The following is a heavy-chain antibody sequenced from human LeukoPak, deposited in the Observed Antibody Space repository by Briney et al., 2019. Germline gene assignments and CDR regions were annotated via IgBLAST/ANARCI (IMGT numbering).Heavy chain of an antibody. CDR2: FDPEDGET. Sequence: GASVKVSCKVSGYTLTELSMHWVRQAPGKGLGGRGGFDPEDGETIYAQKFQGRVTMTEDTSTDTAYMELSSLRSEDTAVYYCATVRRVVVTAMGDYWGQGTLVTVSS. D-gene: IGHD2-21*02. CDR3: ATVRRVVVTAMGDY. J-gene: IGHJ4*02. V-gene: IGHV1-24*01. CDR1: GYTLTELS.